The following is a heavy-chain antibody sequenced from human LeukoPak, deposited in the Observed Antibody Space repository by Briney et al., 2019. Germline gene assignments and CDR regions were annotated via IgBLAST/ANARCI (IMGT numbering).Heavy chain of an antibody. V-gene: IGHV1-2*02. Sequence: GASVKIFCKASGYTFTGHYMHWVPQAPGQGLEWMGWVNPNSGGTNYAQKFQGRVTMTRDTSISTAYMELSRLRSDDTAVYYCASVAVAPFPRFDPWGQGTLVTVSS. D-gene: IGHD6-19*01. CDR3: ASVAVAPFPRFDP. CDR1: GYTFTGHY. J-gene: IGHJ5*01. CDR2: VNPNSGGT.